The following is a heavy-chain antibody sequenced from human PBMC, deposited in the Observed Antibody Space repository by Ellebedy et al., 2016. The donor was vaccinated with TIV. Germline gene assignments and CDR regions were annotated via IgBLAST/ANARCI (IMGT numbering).Heavy chain of an antibody. Sequence: GESLKISCAASGFPFSNFGMHWVRQAPGKGLEWVAVVSFDGRPKYYADSVKGRFTISRDSSQNTLYLQMNSLRVEDTAIYYCAKDLARRGGYDFDSWGQGTLVTVSS. D-gene: IGHD5-12*01. J-gene: IGHJ4*02. CDR2: VSFDGRPK. CDR3: AKDLARRGGYDFDS. CDR1: GFPFSNFG. V-gene: IGHV3-30*18.